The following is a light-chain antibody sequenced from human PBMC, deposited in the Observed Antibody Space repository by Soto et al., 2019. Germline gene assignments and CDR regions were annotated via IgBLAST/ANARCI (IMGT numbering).Light chain of an antibody. CDR2: KAS. V-gene: IGKV1-5*03. CDR3: QQYNNYWT. J-gene: IGKJ1*01. Sequence: DIQMTQSPSTLSASVGDRVIITCRASQSISYWLAWYQQKPGKAPNLLIYKASSLESGVPSRFGGSGSGTEFTLTISSLQPDDFATYYCQQYNNYWTFGQGTKVEIK. CDR1: QSISYW.